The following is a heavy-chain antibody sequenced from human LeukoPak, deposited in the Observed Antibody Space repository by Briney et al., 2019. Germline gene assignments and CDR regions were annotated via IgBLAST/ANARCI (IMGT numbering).Heavy chain of an antibody. CDR1: GGSISSHY. J-gene: IGHJ6*03. Sequence: SETLSLTCTVSGGSISSHYWSWIRQPPGKGLEWIGYIYYSGSTNYNPSLKSRVTISVDTSKNQFSLKLSSVTAADTAVYYGARVRDRRYYMDVWGKGTTVTVSS. CDR3: ARVRDRRYYMDV. CDR2: IYYSGST. V-gene: IGHV4-59*11.